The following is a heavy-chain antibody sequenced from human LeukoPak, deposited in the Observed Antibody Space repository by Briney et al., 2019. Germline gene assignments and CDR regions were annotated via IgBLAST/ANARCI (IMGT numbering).Heavy chain of an antibody. D-gene: IGHD2-15*01. J-gene: IGHJ4*02. V-gene: IGHV3-23*01. CDR3: AKAVPTATHY. CDR1: GFTFSTYD. CDR2: ISHSGIIA. Sequence: GRSLRLSCAASGFTFSTYDMSWVRQAPGKGLEWVSFISHSGIIANYADSVKGRFTISRDNSKNTLYLQMNSLRLEDTAVYYCAKAVPTATHYWGQGTLVTVSS.